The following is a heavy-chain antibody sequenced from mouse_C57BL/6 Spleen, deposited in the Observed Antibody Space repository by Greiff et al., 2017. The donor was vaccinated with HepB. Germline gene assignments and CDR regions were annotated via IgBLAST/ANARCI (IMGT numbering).Heavy chain of an antibody. CDR3: ASLITTVVPAFDV. V-gene: IGHV3-6*01. Sequence: EVKLQESGPGLVKPSQSLSLTCSVTGYSITSGYYWNWIRQFPGNKLEWMGYISYDGSDNYNPSLKNRISITRDTSKNQFFLKLNSVTTEDTATYYCASLITTVVPAFDVWGTGTTVTVSS. CDR1: GYSITSGYY. D-gene: IGHD1-1*01. CDR2: ISYDGSD. J-gene: IGHJ1*03.